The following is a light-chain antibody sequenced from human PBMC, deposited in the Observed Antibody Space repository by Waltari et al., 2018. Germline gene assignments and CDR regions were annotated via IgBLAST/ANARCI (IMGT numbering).Light chain of an antibody. J-gene: IGKJ2*01. CDR1: QSVGTY. CDR3: QQRSNWTPHT. Sequence: IVLTQSPATLSLSPGETATLSCRASQSVGTYLAWYQQQPGQAPRLLIYDASNRATGIPDRFRGSGSETDFTLTISSLEAEDVAVYYCQQRSNWTPHTFGQGARLEIK. CDR2: DAS. V-gene: IGKV3-11*01.